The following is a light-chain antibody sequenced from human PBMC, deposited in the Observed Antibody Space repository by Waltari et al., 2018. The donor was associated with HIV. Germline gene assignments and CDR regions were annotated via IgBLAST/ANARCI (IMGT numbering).Light chain of an antibody. V-gene: IGLV4-3*01. CDR2: VKSDGSH. J-gene: IGLJ3*02. Sequence: LPVLTQPPSASALLGPSINLPCTLPTAPTPSPSQWYHQTPGSPPQSIMKVKSDGSHSKGDGIPDRFMGSSSGADRYLTFSNLQSDDEAEYHCGESHTIDGQVGPNWVFGGGTKLTVL. CDR3: GESHTIDGQVGPNWV. CDR1: TAPTPSP.